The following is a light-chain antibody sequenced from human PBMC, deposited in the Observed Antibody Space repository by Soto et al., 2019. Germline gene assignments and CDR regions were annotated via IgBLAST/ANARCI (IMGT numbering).Light chain of an antibody. CDR1: QSVNRDY. Sequence: EIVLTQSPDTLSLSPGERATLSCRASQSVNRDYLAWYQQKHGQAPRLLIYGASNRAIGIPDRFSGSGSGTDFTLTISRLESEDLGVYDCQQYGRSPETFGPGTKVDI. CDR2: GAS. V-gene: IGKV3-20*01. J-gene: IGKJ3*01. CDR3: QQYGRSPET.